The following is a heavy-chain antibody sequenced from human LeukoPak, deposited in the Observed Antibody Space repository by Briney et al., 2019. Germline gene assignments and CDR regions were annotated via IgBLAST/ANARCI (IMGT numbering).Heavy chain of an antibody. D-gene: IGHD3-22*01. CDR1: GYTFTSYG. CDR3: ARGLHYYDSSVSVYYFDY. J-gene: IGHJ4*02. Sequence: ASVKVSCKASGYTFTSYGISWVRQAPGQGLEWMGWISAYNGNTNYAQKLQGRVTMTTDTSTSTAYMELRSLKSEDTAVYYCARGLHYYDSSVSVYYFDYWGQGTLVTVSS. CDR2: ISAYNGNT. V-gene: IGHV1-18*01.